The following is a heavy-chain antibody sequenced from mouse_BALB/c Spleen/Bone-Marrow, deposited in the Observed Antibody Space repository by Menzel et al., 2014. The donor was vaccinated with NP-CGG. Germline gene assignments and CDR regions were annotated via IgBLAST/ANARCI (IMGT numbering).Heavy chain of an antibody. CDR1: GFNIKDTY. Sequence: VQLQQSGAELVKPGASVKLSCTASGFNIKDTYMHWVKQRPEQGLEWIGRIDPANGNTKYDPKFQGKATITADTSSNTACLQISSLTSEDAVFYYCASYVYGYYFDYWGQGTTLTVSS. J-gene: IGHJ2*01. V-gene: IGHV14-3*02. CDR3: ASYVYGYYFDY. D-gene: IGHD2-2*01. CDR2: IDPANGNT.